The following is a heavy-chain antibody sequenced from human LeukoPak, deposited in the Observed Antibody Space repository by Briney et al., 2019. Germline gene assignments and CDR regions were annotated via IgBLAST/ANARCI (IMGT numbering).Heavy chain of an antibody. V-gene: IGHV1-69*13. Sequence: AASVTVSYKASGGTFSSYAISWVRQAPGQGLEWMGGIIPIFGTANYAQKFQGRVTITADESTSTAYMELSSLRSEDTAVYYCARMPFMVRGVIELDYWGQGTLVTVSS. CDR2: IIPIFGTA. CDR3: ARMPFMVRGVIELDY. CDR1: GGTFSSYA. J-gene: IGHJ4*02. D-gene: IGHD3-10*01.